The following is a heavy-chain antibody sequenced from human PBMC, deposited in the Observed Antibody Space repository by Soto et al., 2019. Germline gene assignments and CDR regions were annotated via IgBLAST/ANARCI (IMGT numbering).Heavy chain of an antibody. CDR1: GGSFSGYY. CDR3: ARVREPLTGGPWFDP. D-gene: IGHD1-26*01. Sequence: PSETLSLTCAVYGGSFSGYYLSWIRQPPGKGLEWIGEINHSGSTNYNPSLKSRVTISVDTSKNQFSLKLSSVTAADTAVYYCARVREPLTGGPWFDPWGQGTLVTVSS. J-gene: IGHJ5*02. V-gene: IGHV4-34*01. CDR2: INHSGST.